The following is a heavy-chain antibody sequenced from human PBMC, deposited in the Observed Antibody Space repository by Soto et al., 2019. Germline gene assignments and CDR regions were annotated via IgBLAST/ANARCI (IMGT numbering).Heavy chain of an antibody. D-gene: IGHD3-10*01. CDR3: ARHPMLVRGANYYYYYMDV. J-gene: IGHJ6*03. CDR2: IYYSGST. V-gene: IGHV4-39*01. Sequence: SETLSLTCTVSGGSISSSSYYWGWIRQPPGKRLEWIGSIYYSGSTYYNPSLKSRVTISVDTSKNQFSLKLSSVTAADTAVYYCARHPMLVRGANYYYYYMDVWGKGTTVTVSS. CDR1: GGSISSSSYY.